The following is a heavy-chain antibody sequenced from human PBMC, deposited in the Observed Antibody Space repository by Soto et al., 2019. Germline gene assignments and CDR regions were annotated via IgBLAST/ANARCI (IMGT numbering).Heavy chain of an antibody. D-gene: IGHD6-13*01. V-gene: IGHV2-5*02. CDR1: GFSLSTSGVG. CDR2: IYWDDDK. J-gene: IGHJ4*02. Sequence: GSGPTLVNPTQTLTLTCTFSGFSLSTSGVGVGWIRQPPGKALEWLALIYWDDDKRYSPSLKSRLTITKDTSKNQVVLTMTNMDPVDTATYYCAHSGVVGLDSSSWYDDYWGQGTLVTVSS. CDR3: AHSGVVGLDSSSWYDDY.